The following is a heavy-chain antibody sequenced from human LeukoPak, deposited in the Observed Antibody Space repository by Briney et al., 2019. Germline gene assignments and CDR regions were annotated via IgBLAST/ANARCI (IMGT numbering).Heavy chain of an antibody. V-gene: IGHV3-66*01. CDR3: ASADSSGWYEDDY. J-gene: IGHJ4*02. D-gene: IGHD6-19*01. CDR1: GFTVSSNY. CDR2: IYSGAST. Sequence: PGGSLRLSCAASGFTVSSNYMSWVRQAPGKGLEWVSVIYSGASTYYADSVKGRFTISRDNSKNTLYLQMNSLRAEDTAVYYCASADSSGWYEDDYWGQGTLVTVSS.